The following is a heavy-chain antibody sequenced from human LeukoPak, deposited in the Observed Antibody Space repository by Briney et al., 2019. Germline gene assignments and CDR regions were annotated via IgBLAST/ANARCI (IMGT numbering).Heavy chain of an antibody. Sequence: ASVKVSCKASGYTFTSYGISWVRQAPGQGLEWMGWISAYNGNTNYAQKVQGRVTMTTDTSTSTAYMELRSLRSDDTAVYYCARDLEKTGEQSPTHFDYWGQGTLVTVSS. CDR3: ARDLEKTGEQSPTHFDY. CDR1: GYTFTSYG. J-gene: IGHJ4*02. CDR2: ISAYNGNT. D-gene: IGHD7-27*01. V-gene: IGHV1-18*01.